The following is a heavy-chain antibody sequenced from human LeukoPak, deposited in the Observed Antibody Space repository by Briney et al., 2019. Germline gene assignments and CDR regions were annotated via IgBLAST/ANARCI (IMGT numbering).Heavy chain of an antibody. CDR1: GFTFSSYA. Sequence: GGSLRLSCAASGFTFSSYAMSWVRLAPGKGLEWVSAISGSGGSTYYADSVKGRFTISRDNSKNTLYLQMNSLRAEDTAVYYCAKRPTYGSGSYSYYFDYWGQGTLVTVSS. J-gene: IGHJ4*02. V-gene: IGHV3-23*01. D-gene: IGHD3-10*01. CDR2: ISGSGGST. CDR3: AKRPTYGSGSYSYYFDY.